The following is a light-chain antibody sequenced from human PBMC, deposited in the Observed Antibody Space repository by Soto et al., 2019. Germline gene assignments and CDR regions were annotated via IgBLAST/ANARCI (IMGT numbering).Light chain of an antibody. CDR2: AAS. V-gene: IGKV1-12*01. CDR3: QQANSFQLT. J-gene: IGKJ4*01. CDR1: QGISNW. Sequence: DIQMTQSPSSLSASIGDTVTITFRASQGISNWLAWYQQKPGKAPTLLIYAASSLQSGVPSRLSGSGCGAALSILISSLQPEDFATSYCQQANSFQLTFGGGTKVDI.